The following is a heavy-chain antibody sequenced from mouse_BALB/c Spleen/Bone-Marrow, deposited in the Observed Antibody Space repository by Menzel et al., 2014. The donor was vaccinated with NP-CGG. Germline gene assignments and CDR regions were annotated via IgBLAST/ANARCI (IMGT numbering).Heavy chain of an antibody. CDR2: IWGGGST. CDR3: ASPWGGYHYAMDY. J-gene: IGHJ4*01. CDR1: GFSLSRYR. V-gene: IGHV2-6-4*01. D-gene: IGHD2-2*01. Sequence: VKLVESGPGLVAPSQSLSITCTVSGFSLSRYRVHWVRQPPGKGLEWLGMIWGGGSTDYNSALKSRLSISKDGSKSQVFLKMNSLQTDDTAMYYCASPWGGYHYAMDYWGQGTSVTVSS.